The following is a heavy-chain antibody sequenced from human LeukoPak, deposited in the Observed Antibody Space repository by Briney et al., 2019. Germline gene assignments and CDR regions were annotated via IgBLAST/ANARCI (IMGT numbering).Heavy chain of an antibody. CDR1: GYTFTSYA. Sequence: ASVKVSCKASGYTFTSYAMHWVRQAPGQRPEWMGWINAGNGNTKYSQKFQGRVTITRDTSASTAYMELSSLRSEDTAVYYCARDLTALDYGDYYNWFDPWGQGTLVTVSS. CDR2: INAGNGNT. D-gene: IGHD4-17*01. V-gene: IGHV1-3*01. J-gene: IGHJ5*02. CDR3: ARDLTALDYGDYYNWFDP.